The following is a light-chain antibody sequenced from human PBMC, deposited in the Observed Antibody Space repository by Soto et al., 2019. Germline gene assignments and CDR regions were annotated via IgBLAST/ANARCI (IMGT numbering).Light chain of an antibody. CDR3: QHYNSYSEA. V-gene: IGKV1-9*01. CDR1: QGIASF. J-gene: IGKJ1*01. Sequence: EIQLTQSPSFLAASVGDRVTITCRASQGIASFLAWYQQNPGKAPKLLIYSATTLQTGVSSRFSGSRSGPEFTLTISSLQPDDFATYYCQHYNSYSEAFGQGTKVDIK. CDR2: SAT.